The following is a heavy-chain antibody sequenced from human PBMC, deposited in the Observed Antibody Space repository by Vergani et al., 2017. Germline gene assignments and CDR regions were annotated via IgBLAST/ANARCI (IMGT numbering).Heavy chain of an antibody. CDR2: ISSSSSYT. D-gene: IGHD5-18*01. CDR3: AREAVDTAMVTGLDY. V-gene: IGHV3-11*06. CDR1: GFTFSDYY. Sequence: QVQLVESGGGLVKPGGSLRLSCAASGFTFSDYYMSWIRQAPGKELEWVSYISSSSSYTNYADSVKGRFTISRDNAKNSLYLQMNSLRAEDTAVYYCAREAVDTAMVTGLDYWGQGTLVTVSS. J-gene: IGHJ4*02.